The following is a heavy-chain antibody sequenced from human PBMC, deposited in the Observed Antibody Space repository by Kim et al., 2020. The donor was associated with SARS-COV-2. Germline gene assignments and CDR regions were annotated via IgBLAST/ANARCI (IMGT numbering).Heavy chain of an antibody. CDR3: ARGDYYGSGSSEYYFDY. Sequence: LKSRVTISVDTTKNQFSLKLSSVTAADTAVYYCARGDYYGSGSSEYYFDYWGQGTLVTVSS. J-gene: IGHJ4*02. V-gene: IGHV4-59*09. D-gene: IGHD3-10*01.